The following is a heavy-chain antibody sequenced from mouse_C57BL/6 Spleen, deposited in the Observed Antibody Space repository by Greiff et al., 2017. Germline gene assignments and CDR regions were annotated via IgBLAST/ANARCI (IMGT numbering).Heavy chain of an antibody. CDR2: ISSGGSYT. CDR3: ARQAITTVVDY. Sequence: EVMLVESGGDLVKPGGSLKLSCAASGFTFSSYGMSWVRQTPDKRLEWVATISSGGSYTYYPDSVKGRFTISRDHATNPLYLQMSSLKSEDTAMYYCARQAITTVVDYWGQGTTLTVSS. CDR1: GFTFSSYG. J-gene: IGHJ2*01. V-gene: IGHV5-6*01. D-gene: IGHD1-1*01.